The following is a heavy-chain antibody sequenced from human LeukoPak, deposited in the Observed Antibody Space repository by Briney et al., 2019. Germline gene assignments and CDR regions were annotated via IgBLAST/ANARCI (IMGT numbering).Heavy chain of an antibody. J-gene: IGHJ4*02. D-gene: IGHD4-17*01. CDR3: ARAVGNYGDYPIDY. CDR2: IIPILGIA. CDR1: GGTFSSYA. Sequence: GASVKVSCKASGGTFSSYAISWVRQAPGQGLEWMGRIIPILGIANYAQKFQGRVTITADKSTSTAYMELSSLRSEDTAVYYCARAVGNYGDYPIDYRGQGTLVTVSS. V-gene: IGHV1-69*04.